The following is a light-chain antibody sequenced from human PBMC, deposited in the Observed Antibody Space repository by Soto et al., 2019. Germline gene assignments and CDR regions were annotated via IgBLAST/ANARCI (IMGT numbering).Light chain of an antibody. V-gene: IGKV1-5*03. CDR3: HQYNSYST. Sequence: IQISQSTIALCACVEHSVTIPCRASQLISSWLAWYQQKPGKAPKLLIYKASRLERGVPSRFSGSESGTEFTLTISSLQPDDFATYYCHQYNSYSTFGQGTKV. CDR2: KAS. CDR1: QLISSW. J-gene: IGKJ1*01.